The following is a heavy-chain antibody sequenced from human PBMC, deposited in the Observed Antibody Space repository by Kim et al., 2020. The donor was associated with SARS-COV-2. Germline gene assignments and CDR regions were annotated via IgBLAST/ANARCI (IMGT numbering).Heavy chain of an antibody. J-gene: IGHJ4*02. CDR2: TYYRSKWYF. V-gene: IGHV6-1*01. Sequence: SQTLSLTCAISGDSVSSNSALWNWIRQSPSRGLEWLGRTYYRSKWYFDYEESVKSRITIDPDTSKNQLSLHLNSVTPEDTAVYYCTKGWSFDSWGQGTLVTVSS. D-gene: IGHD2-15*01. CDR1: GDSVSSNSAL. CDR3: TKGWSFDS.